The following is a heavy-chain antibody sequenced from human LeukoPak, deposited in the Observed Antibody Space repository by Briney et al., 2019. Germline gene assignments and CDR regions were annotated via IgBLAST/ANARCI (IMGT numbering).Heavy chain of an antibody. CDR2: ISGYNGNT. Sequence: ASVKVSCKASGYTFTSYGISWVRQAPGQGLEWMGWISGYNGNTNSAQKPQGRVSMTTDTSTSTACMELRSLRSDDTAVYYCARGRSPDFWSGDYRDAFDIWGQGTMVTVSS. CDR1: GYTFTSYG. J-gene: IGHJ3*02. D-gene: IGHD3-3*01. V-gene: IGHV1-18*01. CDR3: ARGRSPDFWSGDYRDAFDI.